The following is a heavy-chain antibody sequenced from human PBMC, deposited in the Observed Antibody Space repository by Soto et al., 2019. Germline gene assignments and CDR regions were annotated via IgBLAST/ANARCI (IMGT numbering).Heavy chain of an antibody. J-gene: IGHJ4*02. V-gene: IGHV4-34*01. CDR2: INHSGST. D-gene: IGHD3-10*01. Sequence: SETLSLTCAVYGGSFSGYYWSWIRQPPGKGLEWIGEINHSGSTNYNPSLKSRVTISVDTSKNQFSLKLSSVTAADTAVYYCARGGRHTGYYYGSFSRGYFDYWGQGTLVTVSS. CDR1: GGSFSGYY. CDR3: ARGGRHTGYYYGSFSRGYFDY.